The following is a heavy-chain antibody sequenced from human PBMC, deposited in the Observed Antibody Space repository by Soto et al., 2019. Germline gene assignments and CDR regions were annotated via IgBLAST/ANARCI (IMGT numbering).Heavy chain of an antibody. V-gene: IGHV1-69*13. CDR2: IIPFFGTA. CDR1: GGTFSTFG. J-gene: IGHJ4*02. Sequence: VASVKVSCKASGGTFSTFGISWVRQAPGQGLEWMGGIIPFFGTANYAQKFQDRVTITADESTSTVYMDLRSLRSEDTAIYYCARTPPMDSGDKYYFDFWGQGALVTVSS. D-gene: IGHD3-16*01. CDR3: ARTPPMDSGDKYYFDF.